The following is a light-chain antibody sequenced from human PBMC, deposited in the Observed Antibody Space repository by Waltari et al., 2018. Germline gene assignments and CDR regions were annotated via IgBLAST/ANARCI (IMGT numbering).Light chain of an antibody. CDR1: QSIDSW. Sequence: DIQMTQSPSTLSASVGDRVTITCRASQSIDSWLAWYQQKPGKAPNLLIYKASNLESGVPSRFSGSGSGTEFTLTISSLQPDDFATYYCHHYNSYPDTFGQGTKLEIK. J-gene: IGKJ2*01. CDR3: HHYNSYPDT. CDR2: KAS. V-gene: IGKV1-5*03.